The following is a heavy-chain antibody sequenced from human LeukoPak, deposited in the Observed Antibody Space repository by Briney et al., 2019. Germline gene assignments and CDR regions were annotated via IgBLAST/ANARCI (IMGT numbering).Heavy chain of an antibody. CDR1: GFTFSSYA. V-gene: IGHV3-23*01. CDR3: AKDMHYYDSSGHYYVVGNFDY. D-gene: IGHD3-22*01. J-gene: IGHJ4*02. CDR2: ISGSGGST. Sequence: GGSLRLSCAASGFTFSSYAMSWVRQAPGKGLEWVSAISGSGGSTYYADSVKGRFTISRDNSKNTLYLQMNSLRAEDTAVYYCAKDMHYYDSSGHYYVVGNFDYWGQGTLVTVSS.